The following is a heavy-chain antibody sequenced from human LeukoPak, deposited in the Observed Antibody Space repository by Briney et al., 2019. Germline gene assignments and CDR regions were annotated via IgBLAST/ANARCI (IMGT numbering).Heavy chain of an antibody. CDR3: ARDVAGTTPDYFDY. CDR2: ISAYNGNT. D-gene: IGHD1-7*01. J-gene: IGHJ4*02. CDR1: GYTFTSYG. Sequence: GASVKVSCKASGYTFTSYGISWVRQAPGQGLEWMGWISAYNGNTNYAQKLQGRVTMTTDTSTSTAYMELRSLRSDDTAVYYCARDVAGTTPDYFDYWGQGTLVTVSS. V-gene: IGHV1-18*01.